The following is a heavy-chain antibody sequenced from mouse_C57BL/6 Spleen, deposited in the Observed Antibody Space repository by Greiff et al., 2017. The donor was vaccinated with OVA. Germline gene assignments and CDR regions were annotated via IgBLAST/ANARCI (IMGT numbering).Heavy chain of an antibody. CDR3: TPYYYGRGPFDY. J-gene: IGHJ2*01. D-gene: IGHD1-1*01. CDR1: GYTFTSYW. V-gene: IGHV1-5*01. Sequence: EVKLVESGTVLARPGASVKMSCKTSGYTFTSYWMHWVKQRPGQGLEWIGAIYPGNSDTSYNQKFKGKAKLTAVTSASTAYMELSSLTNEDSAVYYCTPYYYGRGPFDYWGQGTTLTVSS. CDR2: IYPGNSDT.